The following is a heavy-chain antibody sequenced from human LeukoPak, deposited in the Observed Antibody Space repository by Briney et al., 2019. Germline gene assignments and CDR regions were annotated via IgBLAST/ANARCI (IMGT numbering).Heavy chain of an antibody. CDR1: GFTFSSYA. V-gene: IGHV3-23*01. D-gene: IGHD3-10*01. Sequence: GGSLRLSCAASGFTFSSYAMSWVRQAPGRGLEWVSAISGSGGSTYYADSVKGRFTISRDNSKNTLYLQMNSLRAEDTAVYYCARDPVNHHVHGSYYGMDVWGQGTTVTVSS. CDR3: ARDPVNHHVHGSYYGMDV. J-gene: IGHJ6*02. CDR2: ISGSGGST.